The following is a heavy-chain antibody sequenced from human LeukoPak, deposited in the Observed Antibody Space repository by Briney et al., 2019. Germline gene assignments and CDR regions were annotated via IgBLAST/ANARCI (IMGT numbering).Heavy chain of an antibody. CDR1: GYTFIDYY. Sequence: GASVKVSCKASGYTFIDYYLYWVRQAPGQGLEWMGWINPSSGVTNYAQKFQGRVTMTRDTSISTAYMELSGLRSDDTAAYYCARDSPQSYFDNWGQGTSVTVSS. D-gene: IGHD3-10*01. CDR3: ARDSPQSYFDN. J-gene: IGHJ4*02. V-gene: IGHV1-2*02. CDR2: INPSSGVT.